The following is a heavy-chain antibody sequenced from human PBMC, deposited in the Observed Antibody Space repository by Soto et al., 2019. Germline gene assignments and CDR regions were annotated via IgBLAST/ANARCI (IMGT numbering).Heavy chain of an antibody. J-gene: IGHJ6*03. CDR1: GFTFSDYA. Sequence: PGGSLRLSCAASGFTFSDYAIHWVRQAPGKGPEWVAVIWYDGVKNYYGDSVKGRFTISRDNSKNTLSLQMNSLRDEDTAVYFCARGRGYYHYFMDVWGQGTTVTVSS. CDR3: ARGRGYYHYFMDV. D-gene: IGHD3-10*01. V-gene: IGHV3-33*01. CDR2: IWYDGVKN.